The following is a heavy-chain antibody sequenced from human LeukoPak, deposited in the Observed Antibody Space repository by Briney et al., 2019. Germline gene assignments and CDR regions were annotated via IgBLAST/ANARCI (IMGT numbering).Heavy chain of an antibody. D-gene: IGHD3-22*01. CDR1: GDSISSSTYY. CDR2: IYYSGST. J-gene: IGHJ5*02. Sequence: SETLSLTCTVSGDSISSSTYYWGWIRQPPGKGLEWIGSIYYSGSTYYNPSLKSRVTISVDTSKNQFSLKLRSVSDADTAVYYCARDWDYYDSSGYYGGPWGQGTLVTVSS. V-gene: IGHV4-39*02. CDR3: ARDWDYYDSSGYYGGP.